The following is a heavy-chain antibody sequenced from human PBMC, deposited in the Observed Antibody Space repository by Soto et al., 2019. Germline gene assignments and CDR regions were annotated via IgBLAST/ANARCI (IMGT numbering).Heavy chain of an antibody. V-gene: IGHV3-23*01. D-gene: IGHD2-2*03. CDR2: ISGSGDSS. CDR3: AKVGIGMFSHKHHFDH. CDR1: GFTFSMYS. Sequence: GGSLRLSCAVSGFTFSMYSMSWVRQAPGKGLAWVSAISGSGDSSYYADSVKDRFTISRDNPTNTLYLQMNNLRAEDTAVYYCAKVGIGMFSHKHHFDHWGQGTQVTVSS. J-gene: IGHJ4*02.